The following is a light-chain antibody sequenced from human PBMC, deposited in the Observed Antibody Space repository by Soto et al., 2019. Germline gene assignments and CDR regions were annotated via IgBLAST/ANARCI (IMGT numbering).Light chain of an antibody. Sequence: EIVLTQSPATLSLSPGERATLSCRASQSVSSYLAWYQQKPGQAPRLLIYDASNRATGIPARFSGSGSGTDFTLTISSLEPEDFAVYYCQQRSNRPPTFGQGTRLETK. V-gene: IGKV3-11*01. J-gene: IGKJ5*01. CDR3: QQRSNRPPT. CDR1: QSVSSY. CDR2: DAS.